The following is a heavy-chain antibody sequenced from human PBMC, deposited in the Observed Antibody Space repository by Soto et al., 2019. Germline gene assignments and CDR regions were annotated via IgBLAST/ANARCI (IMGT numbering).Heavy chain of an antibody. CDR2: IYYIGSA. CDR3: ARDQIARPQFDY. J-gene: IGHJ4*02. Sequence: SETLSLTCAVSGASISSYYWSWIRQPPGKGLEWIGYIYYIGSANYNPYLKSRVSISIDTSKNQFSLKLSSVTAADTAVYYCARDQIARPQFDYWGQGTLVTVSS. V-gene: IGHV4-59*01. D-gene: IGHD2-21*01. CDR1: GASISSYY.